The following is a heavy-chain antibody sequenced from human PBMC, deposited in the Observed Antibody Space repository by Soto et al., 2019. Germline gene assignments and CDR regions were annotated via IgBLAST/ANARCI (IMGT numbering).Heavy chain of an antibody. J-gene: IGHJ4*02. CDR3: ARDCSSGSCFGFDY. Sequence: QVQLVESGGGVVQPGRSLRLSCVASGFTLSSYAMHWVRQAPGKGLEWVAVISYDGSNQYYADSVKGRFTISRDKSKNRLYLQMNSLGVEETAVYYCARDCSSGSCFGFDYWGQGTLVTVSS. CDR2: ISYDGSNQ. D-gene: IGHD2-15*01. CDR1: GFTLSSYA. V-gene: IGHV3-30-3*01.